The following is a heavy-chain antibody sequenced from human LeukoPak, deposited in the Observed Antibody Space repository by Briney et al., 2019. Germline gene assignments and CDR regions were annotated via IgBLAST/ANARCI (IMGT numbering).Heavy chain of an antibody. CDR3: ARGSSGYPTGLHYYFDY. J-gene: IGHJ4*02. V-gene: IGHV1-18*01. CDR1: GYTFTSYG. CDR2: ISAYNGNT. D-gene: IGHD3-22*01. Sequence: GASVKVSCKASGYTFTSYGISWVRQAPGQGLEWMGWISAYNGNTSYAQKLQGRVTMTTDTSTSTAYMELRSLRSDDTAVYYCARGSSGYPTGLHYYFDYWGQGTLVTVSS.